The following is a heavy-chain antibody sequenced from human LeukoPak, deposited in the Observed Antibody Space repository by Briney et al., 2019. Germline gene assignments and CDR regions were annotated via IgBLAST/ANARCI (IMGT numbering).Heavy chain of an antibody. CDR1: GGSFSGYY. CDR3: ARRGGLRGDN. J-gene: IGHJ4*02. V-gene: IGHV4-34*01. CDR2: INHSGST. D-gene: IGHD2-15*01. Sequence: SETLSLTCAVYGGSFSGYYWSWIRQPPGKGLEWIGEINHSGSTNYNPSLKRRVTISVDTSKNQFSLKVYSVTAADTAEYYCARRGGLRGDNWGQGTLVTVSS.